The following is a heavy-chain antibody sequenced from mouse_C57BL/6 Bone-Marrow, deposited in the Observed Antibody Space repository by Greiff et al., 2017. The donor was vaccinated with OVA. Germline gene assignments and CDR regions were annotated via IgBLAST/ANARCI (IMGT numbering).Heavy chain of an antibody. CDR3: TRSDDYDVPFAY. CDR2: IYPGNSDT. CDR1: GYTFTSYW. J-gene: IGHJ3*01. D-gene: IGHD2-4*01. Sequence: VQLQQSGTVLARPGASVKMSCKTSGYTFTSYWMHWVKQRPGQGLEWIGAIYPGNSDTSYNQKFKGKAKLTAVTSASTAYMELSSLTNEDSAVYYCTRSDDYDVPFAYWGQGTLVTVSA. V-gene: IGHV1-5*01.